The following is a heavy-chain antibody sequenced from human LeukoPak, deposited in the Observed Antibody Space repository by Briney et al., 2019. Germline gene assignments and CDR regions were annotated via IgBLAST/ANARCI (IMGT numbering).Heavy chain of an antibody. D-gene: IGHD6-13*01. CDR1: GGTFSSYA. CDR3: ARGIGSAWYTYFQH. Sequence: ASVKVSCKASGGTFSSYAISWVRQAPGQGLEWMGGIIPIFGTANYAQKFRGRVTITADESTSTAYMELSSLRSEDTAVYYCARGIGSAWYTYFQHWGQGTLVTVSS. CDR2: IIPIFGTA. V-gene: IGHV1-69*13. J-gene: IGHJ1*01.